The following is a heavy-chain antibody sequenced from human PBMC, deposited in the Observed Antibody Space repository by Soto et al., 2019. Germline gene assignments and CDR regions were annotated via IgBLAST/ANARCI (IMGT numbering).Heavy chain of an antibody. Sequence: QVQLVQSGSEVKKPGASVKVSCKASGYTFTNYGMSWVRQAPGQGLEWMGWISAYNGNTNHAQNFQGRVTMTTHTSTNTAYMELRSLRSDDTAVYYCASCYCSVGSCYSCWHFDLWGRGALVTVSS. CDR3: ASCYCSVGSCYSCWHFDL. J-gene: IGHJ2*01. CDR2: ISAYNGNT. CDR1: GYTFTNYG. D-gene: IGHD2-15*01. V-gene: IGHV1-18*01.